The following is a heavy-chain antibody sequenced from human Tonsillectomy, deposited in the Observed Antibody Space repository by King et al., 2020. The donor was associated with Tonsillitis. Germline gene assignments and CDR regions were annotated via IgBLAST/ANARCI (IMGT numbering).Heavy chain of an antibody. D-gene: IGHD5-18*01. CDR3: ARTWATAMAYFDY. CDR2: ISYSGST. CDR1: GGSISSGHYY. V-gene: IGHV4-30-4*01. Sequence: QLQESGPGLVKPSQTLSLTCTVSGGSISSGHYYWGWIRQSPGKGLEWIGFISYSGSTHYNPSLKSRVTISVDTSKNRFSLNLSSVTAADTAVYYCARTWATAMAYFDYWGQGTLVTVSS. J-gene: IGHJ4*02.